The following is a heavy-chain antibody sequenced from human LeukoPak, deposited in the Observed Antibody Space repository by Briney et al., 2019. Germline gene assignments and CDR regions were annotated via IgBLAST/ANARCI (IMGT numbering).Heavy chain of an antibody. Sequence: GGSLRLSCTASGFTFGNHAMSWVRQAPGKGLEWVSSIASDTTYMKYADSVKGRFTVSRGNAKNSVFLEMKSLRADDTAIYFCARDYYDSSASATFDYWGRGTLVTVSS. V-gene: IGHV3-21*06. CDR3: ARDYYDSSASATFDY. J-gene: IGHJ4*02. CDR2: IASDTTYM. D-gene: IGHD3-22*01. CDR1: GFTFGNHA.